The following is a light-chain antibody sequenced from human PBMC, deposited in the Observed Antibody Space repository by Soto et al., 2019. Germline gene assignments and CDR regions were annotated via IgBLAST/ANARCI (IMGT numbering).Light chain of an antibody. J-gene: IGLJ1*01. CDR1: SSDVGSYNL. Sequence: QSALTQPASVSGSPGQSITISCTGTSSDVGSYNLVSWYQQHPGKAPKLMIYEGSKRPSGVSNRFSGSKSGNTASLTISGLQAEDEADYYCCSYAGSYVFGTGTNSPS. CDR2: EGS. V-gene: IGLV2-23*01. CDR3: CSYAGSYV.